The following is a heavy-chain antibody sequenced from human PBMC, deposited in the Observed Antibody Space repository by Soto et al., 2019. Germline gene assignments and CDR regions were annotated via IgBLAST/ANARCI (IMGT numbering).Heavy chain of an antibody. D-gene: IGHD2-15*01. CDR3: ARDRASSFIGATATLFDY. CDR2: ISYDGSNK. V-gene: IGHV3-30-3*01. CDR1: GFTFSSYA. Sequence: PGGSLRLSCAASGFTFSSYAMHWVRQAPGKGLEWVALISYDGSNKYFGDSVKGRFTISRDNSKNTLYLQMNSLRAEDTAVYYCARDRASSFIGATATLFDYWGQGTLVTV. J-gene: IGHJ4*02.